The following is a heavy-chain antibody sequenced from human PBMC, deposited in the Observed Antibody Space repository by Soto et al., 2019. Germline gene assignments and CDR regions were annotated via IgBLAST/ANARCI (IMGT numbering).Heavy chain of an antibody. CDR2: IIPILGIA. CDR1: GGTFSSYT. J-gene: IGHJ4*02. CDR3: ARDRNGSGSY. V-gene: IGHV1-69*08. Sequence: QVQLVQSGAEVKKPGSSVKVSCKASGGTFSSYTISWVRQAPGQGLEWMGRIIPILGIANYAQKFQGRVTITEDKSTSTAYRELSSLRSEDTAVYYCARDRNGSGSYWGQGTLVTVSS. D-gene: IGHD3-10*01.